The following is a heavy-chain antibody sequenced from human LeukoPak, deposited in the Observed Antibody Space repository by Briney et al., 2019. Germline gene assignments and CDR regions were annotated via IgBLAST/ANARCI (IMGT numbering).Heavy chain of an antibody. CDR2: IKSTTDGGAI. CDR3: ASLFGSGWRYFYYMDV. J-gene: IGHJ6*03. V-gene: IGHV3-15*01. D-gene: IGHD6-19*01. Sequence: PGGSLRLSCAASGFTFSDAWMSWVRQAPGKGLEWAGRIKSTTDGGAIHYAAPVRGRFTISRDDSKNTLYLQMSSLKTEDTAVYYCASLFGSGWRYFYYMDVWGKGTTVTVSS. CDR1: GFTFSDAW.